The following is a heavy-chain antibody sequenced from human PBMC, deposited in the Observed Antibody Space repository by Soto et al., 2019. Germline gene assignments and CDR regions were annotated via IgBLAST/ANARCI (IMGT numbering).Heavy chain of an antibody. CDR2: ISYDGVHK. D-gene: IGHD4-17*01. Sequence: QVQLVESGGGVVQPGRSLRLSCAASGFTFSNYALNWVRQAPGKGLEWVAVISYDGVHKYYADSVKGQFTISRDNPKNTVYLQMDSLRPDDTATYYCARALSGTVTHYTTDFWGQGTLVIVSS. V-gene: IGHV3-30-3*01. J-gene: IGHJ4*02. CDR3: ARALSGTVTHYTTDF. CDR1: GFTFSNYA.